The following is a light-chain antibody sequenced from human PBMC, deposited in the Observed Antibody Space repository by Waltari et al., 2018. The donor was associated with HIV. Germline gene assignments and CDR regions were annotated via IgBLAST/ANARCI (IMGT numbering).Light chain of an antibody. Sequence: ENVLTQSPGTLSLSPGEGATLSCRASQSIRGIFLAWYQQKPGQAPRLLIYGASNRATGISDRFTGSGSGTDFTLTISRLEPEDSAVYYCQQYGRSPLTFGGGTKVAIK. V-gene: IGKV3-20*01. J-gene: IGKJ4*01. CDR1: QSIRGIF. CDR2: GAS. CDR3: QQYGRSPLT.